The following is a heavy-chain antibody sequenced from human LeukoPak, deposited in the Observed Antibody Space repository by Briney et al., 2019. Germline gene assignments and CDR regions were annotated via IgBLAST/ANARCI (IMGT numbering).Heavy chain of an antibody. V-gene: IGHV4-39*01. CDR2: IYYSEST. J-gene: IGHJ4*02. CDR3: ASSYLVRGVIWEDY. D-gene: IGHD3-10*01. CDR1: GGSISSSNYY. Sequence: SETLSLTCTVSGGSISSSNYYWGWIRQPPGKGLEWIGSIYYSESTYYNPSLKSRVTISVDTSHNQFSLKLSSVTAAATAVYYCASSYLVRGVIWEDYWGQGTLVPASS.